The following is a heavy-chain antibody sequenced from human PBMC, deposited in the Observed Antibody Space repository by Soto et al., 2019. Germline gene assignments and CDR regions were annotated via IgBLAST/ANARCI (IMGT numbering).Heavy chain of an antibody. CDR1: GFTFRSYS. V-gene: IGHV3-48*01. CDR2: ISSSSSTI. Sequence: PGGSMGLSSAASGFTFRSYSMNWVRQAPGKGLEWVSYISSSSSTIYYADSVKGRFTISRDNAKNSLYLQMNSLRAEDTAVYYCARGYEYRSDYASFDYWGQGTLVTVSS. D-gene: IGHD5-12*01. CDR3: ARGYEYRSDYASFDY. J-gene: IGHJ4*02.